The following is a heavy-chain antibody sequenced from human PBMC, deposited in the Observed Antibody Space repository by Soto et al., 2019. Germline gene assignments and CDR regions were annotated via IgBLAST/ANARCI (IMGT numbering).Heavy chain of an antibody. D-gene: IGHD1-26*01. CDR1: VGSLIVYY. Sequence: SQTLSLTCAFYVGSLIVYYWSWIRQPPGKALEWIGEINYSGNTNYNPSLKSRVTISVDTSKNQLFLNLTSVTAADTAMYYCARHHVRGRTIAGAAEFWGQGTLVTVSS. J-gene: IGHJ4*02. V-gene: IGHV4-34*01. CDR3: ARHHVRGRTIAGAAEF. CDR2: INYSGNT.